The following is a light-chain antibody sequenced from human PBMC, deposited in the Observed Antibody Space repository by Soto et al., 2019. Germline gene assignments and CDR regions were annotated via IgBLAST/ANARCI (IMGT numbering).Light chain of an antibody. Sequence: EIVLTQSPGTLSLSPGERATLSCRASQSVSSSYLDWYQQKPGQAPRLLIYGASCRATGIPDRFSGSGSGTDFTLTISRLEPGDFAVYYCQQYGNSLDTFRHGTKLEIK. CDR2: GAS. J-gene: IGKJ2*01. CDR1: QSVSSSY. V-gene: IGKV3-20*01. CDR3: QQYGNSLDT.